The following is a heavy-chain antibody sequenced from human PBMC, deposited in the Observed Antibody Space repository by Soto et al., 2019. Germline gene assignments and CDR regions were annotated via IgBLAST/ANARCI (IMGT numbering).Heavy chain of an antibody. CDR1: GFTFSSYA. Sequence: EVQLLESGGGLIQPGGSLRLSCAASGFTFSSYAMSWVRQAPGKGLEWVSAISGSGGSTYYADSVKGRFTISRDNSKNTLYLQMNSLRAEDTAVYYCAKFNYDSSGYYLDYWGQGTLVTVSS. D-gene: IGHD3-22*01. V-gene: IGHV3-23*01. CDR3: AKFNYDSSGYYLDY. CDR2: ISGSGGST. J-gene: IGHJ4*02.